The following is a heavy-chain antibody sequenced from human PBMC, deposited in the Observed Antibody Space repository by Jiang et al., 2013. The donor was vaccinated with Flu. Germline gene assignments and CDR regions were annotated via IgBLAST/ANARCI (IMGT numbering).Heavy chain of an antibody. J-gene: IGHJ6*03. Sequence: KPSETLSLTCTVSGGSISSSSYYWGWIRQPPGKGLEWIGSIYYSGSTYYNPSLKSRVTISVDTSKNQFSLKLSSVTAADTAVYYCARRVPAATYYYYYYMDVWGKGTTVTVSS. CDR1: GGSISSSSYY. CDR3: ARRVPAATYYYYYYMDV. V-gene: IGHV4-39*01. D-gene: IGHD2-2*01. CDR2: IYYSGST.